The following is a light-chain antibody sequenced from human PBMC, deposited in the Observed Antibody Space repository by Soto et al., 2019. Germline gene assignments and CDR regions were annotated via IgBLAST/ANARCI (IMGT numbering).Light chain of an antibody. Sequence: EIVLTQSPDTLSLSPGDRATLSCRASQSVGSYLGWYQQRPGQAPRLLIYDASNRATGIPARFSGSGSGTDFTLPISSLEPEDFAVYYCQQRSDWPSTFGGGTKVEIK. V-gene: IGKV3-11*01. CDR2: DAS. CDR3: QQRSDWPST. CDR1: QSVGSY. J-gene: IGKJ4*01.